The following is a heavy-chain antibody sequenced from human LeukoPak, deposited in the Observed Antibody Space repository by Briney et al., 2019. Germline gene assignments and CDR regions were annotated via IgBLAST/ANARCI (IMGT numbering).Heavy chain of an antibody. V-gene: IGHV3-30*18. Sequence: GGSLRLSCAASGFTFSSYGMRWVRQAPGKGLEWVAVISYDGSNKYYADSVKGRFTISRDNSKNTLYLQMNSLRAEDTAVYYCAKVASYSSSWYDYYYYYGMDVWGQGTTVTVSS. CDR2: ISYDGSNK. D-gene: IGHD6-13*01. J-gene: IGHJ6*02. CDR3: AKVASYSSSWYDYYYYYGMDV. CDR1: GFTFSSYG.